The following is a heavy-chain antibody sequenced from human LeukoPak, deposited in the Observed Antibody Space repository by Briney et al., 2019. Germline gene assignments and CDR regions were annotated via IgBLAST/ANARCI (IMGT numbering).Heavy chain of an antibody. D-gene: IGHD6-13*01. CDR3: ARGSGTFNWFAP. CDR2: IYSNGKT. Sequence: TLSLTCTVSGGSISSGGYYWSWVRQHPEKGLEWIGYIYSNGKTYYNPSLKTRVVISIDTSNNQFALRLSAVTVADSAVYFCARGSGTFNWFAPWGQGTLVTVSS. J-gene: IGHJ5*02. V-gene: IGHV4-31*03. CDR1: GGSISSGGYY.